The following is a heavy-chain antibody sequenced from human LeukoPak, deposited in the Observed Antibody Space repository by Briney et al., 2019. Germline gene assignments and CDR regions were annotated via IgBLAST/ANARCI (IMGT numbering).Heavy chain of an antibody. D-gene: IGHD3-9*01. V-gene: IGHV4-39*07. CDR3: ARQYYDILTGYYPRWFDP. CDR2: IYYSGST. J-gene: IGHJ5*02. Sequence: SETLSLTCIVSGGSISSSSYYWGWIRQPPGKGLEWIGSIYYSGSTYYNPSLKSRVTISVDTSKDQFSLKLSSVTAADTAVYYCARQYYDILTGYYPRWFDPWGQGTLVTVSS. CDR1: GGSISSSSYY.